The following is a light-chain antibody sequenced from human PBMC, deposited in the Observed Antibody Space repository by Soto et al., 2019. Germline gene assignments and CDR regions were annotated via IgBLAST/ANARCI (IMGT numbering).Light chain of an antibody. CDR1: QGVTTN. J-gene: IGKJ5*01. CDR2: DVS. Sequence: EILMTQSPATLSVSPGERVTLSCMAGQGVTTNFSWYQQKSCQSPRLLIYDVSSRATGVPSRFSGTGSETDLTLTISGLQSEDSEIYFCQKYNNWPFSLGTGKRLEI. CDR3: QKYNNWPFS. V-gene: IGKV3-15*01.